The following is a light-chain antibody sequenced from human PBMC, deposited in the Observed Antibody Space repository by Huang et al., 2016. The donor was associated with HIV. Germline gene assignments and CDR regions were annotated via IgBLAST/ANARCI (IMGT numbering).Light chain of an antibody. CDR1: QSISRS. CDR2: AAS. V-gene: IGKV1-39*01. Sequence: DIQMTQSPSSLSASVGDRVTITCRASQSISRSLNWYHQKPGKAPKLLIYAASSLQSGVPSRFSGSGSGTDFTLTISSLQPEDFATYYCQQSYSTPTFGQGTKLEIK. J-gene: IGKJ2*01. CDR3: QQSYSTPT.